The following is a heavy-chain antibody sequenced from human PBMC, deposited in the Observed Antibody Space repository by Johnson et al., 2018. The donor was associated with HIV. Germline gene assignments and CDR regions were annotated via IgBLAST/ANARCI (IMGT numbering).Heavy chain of an antibody. V-gene: IGHV3-15*01. D-gene: IGHD1-1*01. Sequence: VQLVESGGGLVKPGGSLRLSCTVSGFTFSNAWMNWVRQAPRKGLEWVGRIKSKTDGGTTDYAAPVKGRFIISRDDSKNTLYLQMNSLKTEDTAMYYCTTDPWWNGYHAFDIWGQGTMVTVSS. CDR1: GFTFSNAW. CDR3: TTDPWWNGYHAFDI. J-gene: IGHJ3*02. CDR2: IKSKTDGGTT.